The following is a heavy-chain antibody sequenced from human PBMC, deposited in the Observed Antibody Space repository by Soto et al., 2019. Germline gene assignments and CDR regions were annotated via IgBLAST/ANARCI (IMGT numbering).Heavy chain of an antibody. CDR3: ARHADIVVVPAAMGRFDY. J-gene: IGHJ4*02. V-gene: IGHV4-39*01. CDR2: IYYSGST. D-gene: IGHD2-2*01. CDR1: GGSISSSSYY. Sequence: SETLSLTCTVSGGSISSSSYYWGWIRQPPGKGLEWIGSIYYSGSTYYNPSLKSRVTISVDTSKNQFSLKLSSVTAADTAVYYCARHADIVVVPAAMGRFDYWGQGTLVTVSS.